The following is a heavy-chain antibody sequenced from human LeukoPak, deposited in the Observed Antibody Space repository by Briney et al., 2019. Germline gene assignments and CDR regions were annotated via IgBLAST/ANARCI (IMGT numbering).Heavy chain of an antibody. CDR1: GFTFSTSW. D-gene: IGHD3-10*01. J-gene: IGHJ4*02. Sequence: PGGSLRLSCAASGFTFSTSWMSWVRQAPGKGLEWVANIKQDGSEKYYVDSVKGRFTISRDNAKNSLYLQMNSLRAEDTAVYYCARGPPYGSGSYYPGDYWGQGTLVTVSS. V-gene: IGHV3-7*01. CDR3: ARGPPYGSGSYYPGDY. CDR2: IKQDGSEK.